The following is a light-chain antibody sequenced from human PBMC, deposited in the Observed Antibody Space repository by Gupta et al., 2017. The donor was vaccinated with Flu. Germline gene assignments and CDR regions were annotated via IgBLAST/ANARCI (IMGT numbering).Light chain of an antibody. J-gene: IGLJ3*02. V-gene: IGLV1-44*01. CDR2: SDD. Sequence: QSVLTQPPSASGTPGQRVTISCSGSSSNIGSNTVNWYQQLPGAAPRLLMYSDDQRPSGVPDRFSGSKSGTSASLAISGLQSEDEAVYHCAAWDDSLNGGVFGGGTKLTVL. CDR3: AAWDDSLNGGV. CDR1: SSNIGSNT.